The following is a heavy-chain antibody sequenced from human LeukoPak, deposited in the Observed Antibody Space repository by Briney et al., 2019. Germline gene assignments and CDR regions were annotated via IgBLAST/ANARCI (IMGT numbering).Heavy chain of an antibody. Sequence: ASVKVSCKASGYTFTGYYMHWVRQAPGQGLEWMGRINPNSGGTNYAQKFQGRVTMTRDTSISTAYMELSRLRSDDTAVYYCARYYYDSSGYQTPNFDYWGQGTLVTVSS. CDR1: GYTFTGYY. CDR2: INPNSGGT. J-gene: IGHJ4*02. D-gene: IGHD3-22*01. CDR3: ARYYYDSSGYQTPNFDY. V-gene: IGHV1-2*06.